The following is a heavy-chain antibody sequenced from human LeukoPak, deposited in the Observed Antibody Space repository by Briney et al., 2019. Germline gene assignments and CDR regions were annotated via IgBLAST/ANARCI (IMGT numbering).Heavy chain of an antibody. D-gene: IGHD3-3*02. CDR2: INPNTGGT. V-gene: IGHV1-2*04. CDR1: GYTFTGYY. Sequence: GASVKVSCKASGYTFTGYYMHWVRQAPGQGLEWMGYINPNTGGTSYAQKFHGWVTMTRDTSITTAYMELSRLSSDDTAVYYCARGISTYAFDIWGQGTMVTVSS. CDR3: ARGISTYAFDI. J-gene: IGHJ3*02.